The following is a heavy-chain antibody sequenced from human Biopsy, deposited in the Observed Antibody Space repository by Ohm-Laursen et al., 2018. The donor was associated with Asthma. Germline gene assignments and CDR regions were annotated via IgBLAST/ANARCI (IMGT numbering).Heavy chain of an antibody. CDR1: GYSLTDLS. J-gene: IGHJ4*02. V-gene: IGHV1-24*01. CDR2: HDHEEGGT. Sequence: ASVKVSCKISGYSLTDLSMHWVRQAPGQGLEWMGGHDHEEGGTVNARRFQGRVTMAEDTSTDTAYVELSSLSSDDTAVYYCASDFPKDYVRYNFQFWGQGTLVTVSS. CDR3: ASDFPKDYVRYNFQF. D-gene: IGHD4-17*01.